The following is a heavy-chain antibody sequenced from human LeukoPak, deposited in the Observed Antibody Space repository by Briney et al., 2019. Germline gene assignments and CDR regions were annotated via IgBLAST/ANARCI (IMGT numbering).Heavy chain of an antibody. V-gene: IGHV4-59*08. Sequence: SETLSLTCSASGGSISSNYWSWVRQPPGKGLEWLGYISYSGSTNSGKSTNYNPSLKSRVTISVDTSKNQFSLKLSSVTAADTAVYYCARVGHYDFWSDYWGQGTLVTVSS. CDR1: GGSISSNY. CDR2: ISYSGSTNSGKST. D-gene: IGHD3-3*01. J-gene: IGHJ4*02. CDR3: ARVGHYDFWSDY.